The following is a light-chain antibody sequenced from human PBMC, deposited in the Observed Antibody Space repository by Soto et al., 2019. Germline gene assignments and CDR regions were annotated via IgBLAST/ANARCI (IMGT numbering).Light chain of an antibody. J-gene: IGKJ4*01. Sequence: EIVLTQSPATLSLSPGERATLSCRASQSVSSYLAWYQQKPGQAPRLLIYDASNRAPGIPARFSGSGSGTDFTLTIRSLQPEDFAVYYCQQRSNWPFLTFGGGTKVEIK. CDR1: QSVSSY. CDR2: DAS. V-gene: IGKV3-11*01. CDR3: QQRSNWPFLT.